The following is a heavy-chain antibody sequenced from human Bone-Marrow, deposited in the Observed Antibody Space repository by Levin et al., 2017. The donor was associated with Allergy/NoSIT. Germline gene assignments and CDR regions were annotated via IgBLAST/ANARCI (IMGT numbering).Heavy chain of an antibody. V-gene: IGHV3-48*03. J-gene: IGHJ4*02. CDR3: ARTPHYDILTGYNPLEFDY. D-gene: IGHD3-9*01. CDR1: GFTFSSYE. Sequence: GGSLRLSCAASGFTFSSYEMNWVRQAPGKGLEWVSYITSSSTTIYYADSVKGRFTTSRDNAKNSLYLQMNSLRAEDTAVYYCARTPHYDILTGYNPLEFDYWGQGTLVTVSS. CDR2: ITSSSTTI.